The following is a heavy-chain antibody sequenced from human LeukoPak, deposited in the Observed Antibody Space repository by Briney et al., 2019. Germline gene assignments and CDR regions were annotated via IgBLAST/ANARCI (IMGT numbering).Heavy chain of an antibody. CDR1: GYSFTSYW. V-gene: IGHV5-51*01. Sequence: GESLKISCKGSGYSFTSYWIGWVRQMPGKGLEWMGIIYLGDSDTRYSPSFQGQVTISADKSISTAYLQWSSLKASDTAMYYCARLRDSSGYSGLFDYWGQGTLVTVSS. J-gene: IGHJ4*02. D-gene: IGHD3-22*01. CDR3: ARLRDSSGYSGLFDY. CDR2: IYLGDSDT.